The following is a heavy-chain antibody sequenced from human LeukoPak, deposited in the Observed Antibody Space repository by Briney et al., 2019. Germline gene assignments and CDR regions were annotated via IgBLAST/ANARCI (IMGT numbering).Heavy chain of an antibody. Sequence: SQTLSLTCAISGDSVSSNSAAWDWIRQSPSSGLEWLGRTYYRSKWYNDYAVSVKSRITINPDISKNQFSLQLNSVTPEDTAVYYCARALGAYSGYDFKSYYYGMDVWGQGTTVTVSS. CDR3: ARALGAYSGYDFKSYYYGMDV. CDR1: GDSVSSNSAA. D-gene: IGHD5-12*01. J-gene: IGHJ6*02. V-gene: IGHV6-1*01. CDR2: TYYRSKWYN.